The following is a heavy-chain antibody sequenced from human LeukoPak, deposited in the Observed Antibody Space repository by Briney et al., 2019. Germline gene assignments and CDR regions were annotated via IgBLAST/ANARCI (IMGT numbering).Heavy chain of an antibody. CDR1: GSTFSSYA. J-gene: IGHJ4*02. V-gene: IGHV3-30*04. Sequence: GGSLRLSCAASGSTFSSYAMHWVRQAPGKGLEWVAVISYDGSNKYYADSVKGRFTISRDNSKNTLYLQMNSLRAEDTAVYYCARGKTCGGDCYAFDYWGQGTLVTVSS. D-gene: IGHD2-21*02. CDR2: ISYDGSNK. CDR3: ARGKTCGGDCYAFDY.